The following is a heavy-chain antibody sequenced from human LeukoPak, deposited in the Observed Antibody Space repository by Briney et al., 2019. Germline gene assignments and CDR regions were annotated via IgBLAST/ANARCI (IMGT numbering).Heavy chain of an antibody. CDR2: IYYSGST. CDR3: ARGVRYYYGSGSPYYFDY. D-gene: IGHD3-10*01. Sequence: SETLSLTCTVSGYSISSGYYWGWIRPPPGKGLEWIGNIYYSGSTYYNPSLKSRVTISVDTSKNQFSLKLSSVTAADTAVYYCARGVRYYYGSGSPYYFDYWGQGTLVTVSS. V-gene: IGHV4-38-2*02. CDR1: GYSISSGYY. J-gene: IGHJ4*02.